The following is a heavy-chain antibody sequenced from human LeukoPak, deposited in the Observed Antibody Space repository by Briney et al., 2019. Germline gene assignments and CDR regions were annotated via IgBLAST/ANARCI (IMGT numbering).Heavy chain of an antibody. D-gene: IGHD6-19*01. CDR2: INHSGST. V-gene: IGHV4-34*01. CDR1: GGSFSGYY. Sequence: SETLSLTCAVYGGSFSGYYWSWIRPPPGKGREWIGEINHSGSTNYNPSLKSRVTISVDTSKNQFSLKLSSVTAADTAVYYCARLAVAGRRHGDWGQGTLVTVSS. CDR3: ARLAVAGRRHGD. J-gene: IGHJ4*02.